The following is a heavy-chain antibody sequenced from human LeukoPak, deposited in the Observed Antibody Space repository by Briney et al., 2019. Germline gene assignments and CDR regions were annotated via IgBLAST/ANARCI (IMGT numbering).Heavy chain of an antibody. V-gene: IGHV1-18*01. Sequence: ASVKVSCKASGYTFTSYGISWVRQAPGQGLERMGWISPYNDNTKYAQKFQGRLTVTTDTSTTTAYMDLRSLRSDDTAVYYCTRDHLAAAGSDAFDIWGQGTMVTVSS. CDR3: TRDHLAAAGSDAFDI. J-gene: IGHJ3*02. D-gene: IGHD6-13*01. CDR1: GYTFTSYG. CDR2: ISPYNDNT.